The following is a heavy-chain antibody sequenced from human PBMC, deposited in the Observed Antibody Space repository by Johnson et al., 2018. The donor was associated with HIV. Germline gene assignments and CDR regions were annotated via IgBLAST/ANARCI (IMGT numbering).Heavy chain of an antibody. CDR1: GFTFSSYA. V-gene: IGHV3-7*01. CDR3: ARVGDGNNKNAFDI. J-gene: IGHJ3*02. D-gene: IGHD5-24*01. CDR2: IKQDGSEK. Sequence: VQLVESGGGVVQPGRSLRLSCAASGFTFSSYAMHWVRQAPGKGLEWVANIKQDGSEKYYVDSVKGRFTISRDNAKNSLYLQMNSLRAEDMAVYYCARVGDGNNKNAFDIWGQGTMVTVSS.